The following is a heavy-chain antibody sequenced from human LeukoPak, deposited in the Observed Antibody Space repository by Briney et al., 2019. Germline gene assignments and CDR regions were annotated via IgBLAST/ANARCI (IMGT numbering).Heavy chain of an antibody. D-gene: IGHD3-22*01. Sequence: VASVKVSCKASGYTFTGQYIHWVRQAPGQGPEWMGWINPNSGGTNYAQKFQGRVTMTRDTSISTAYMEVSSLRSDDTAVYYCARSYSYDSSGYYGAKWGQGTLVTVSS. CDR1: GYTFTGQY. V-gene: IGHV1-2*02. CDR3: ARSYSYDSSGYYGAK. J-gene: IGHJ4*02. CDR2: INPNSGGT.